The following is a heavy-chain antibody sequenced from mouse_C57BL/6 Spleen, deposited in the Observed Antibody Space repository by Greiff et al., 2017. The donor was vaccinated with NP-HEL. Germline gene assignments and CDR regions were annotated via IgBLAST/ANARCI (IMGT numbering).Heavy chain of an antibody. V-gene: IGHV5-17*01. J-gene: IGHJ3*01. CDR3: ARPEHYYGSPAWFAY. CDR2: ISSGSSTI. CDR1: GFTFSDYG. Sequence: DVHLVESGGGLVKPGGSLKLSCAASGFTFSDYGMHWVRQAPEKGLEWVAYISSGSSTIYYADTVKGRFTISRDNAKNTLFLQMTSLRSEDTAMYYCARPEHYYGSPAWFAYWGQGTLVTVSA. D-gene: IGHD1-1*01.